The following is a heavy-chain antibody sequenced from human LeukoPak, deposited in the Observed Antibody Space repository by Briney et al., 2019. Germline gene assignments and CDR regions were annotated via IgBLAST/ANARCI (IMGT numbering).Heavy chain of an antibody. CDR2: ISHSGNT. D-gene: IGHD3-10*01. V-gene: IGHV4-38-2*02. J-gene: IGHJ4*02. CDR1: GFSISRGFH. CDR3: ARVRGDLDY. Sequence: PSETLSLTCTVSGFSISRGFHWGWVRQPPGRGLEWIGSISHSGNTYYNPSLESRVTLSVDTSKNQFSLNLSSVAATDTAVYYCARVRGDLDYWGQGTLVSVSS.